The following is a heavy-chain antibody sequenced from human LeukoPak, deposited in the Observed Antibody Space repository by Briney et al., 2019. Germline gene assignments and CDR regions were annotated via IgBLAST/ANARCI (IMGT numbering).Heavy chain of an antibody. Sequence: GGSLRLSCAASGFTFTSYAMSWVRQAPGKGLEWVSAISGSGGSTYYADSVKGRFTISRDNSKNTLYLQMNSLRAEDTAVYYCAKPRPSYSSSWYDHWGREPWSPSPQ. CDR1: GFTFTSYA. J-gene: IGHJ5*02. CDR3: AKPRPSYSSSWYDH. D-gene: IGHD6-13*01. CDR2: ISGSGGST. V-gene: IGHV3-23*01.